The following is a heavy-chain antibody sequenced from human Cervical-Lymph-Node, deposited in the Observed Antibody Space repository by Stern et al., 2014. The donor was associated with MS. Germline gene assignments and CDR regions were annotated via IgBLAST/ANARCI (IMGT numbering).Heavy chain of an antibody. V-gene: IGHV2-70*01. CDR1: GFSLSTSGMC. CDR2: IDCDDEK. Sequence: ESGPALVKPTQTLTLTCTFSGFSLSTSGMCVSWIRQPPGQALEWLVLIDCDDEKYYNTSLKTRLSISKDTSKTQVVLTITNMDPVDTATYYCARIHDSSGDFAFDIWGQGTMVTVSS. D-gene: IGHD3-22*01. J-gene: IGHJ3*02. CDR3: ARIHDSSGDFAFDI.